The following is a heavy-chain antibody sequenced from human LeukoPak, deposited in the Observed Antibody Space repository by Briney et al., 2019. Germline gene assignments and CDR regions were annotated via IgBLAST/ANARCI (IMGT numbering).Heavy chain of an antibody. CDR2: IRYDGSNK. Sequence: HAGGSLRLSCAASGFTFSSYGMHWVRQAPGKGLEWVAFIRYDGSNKYYADSVKGRFTISRDNSKNTLYLQMNSLRAEDTAVYYCARNYYDSSGYYYYFDYWGQGTLVTVSS. CDR3: ARNYYDSSGYYYYFDY. V-gene: IGHV3-30*02. J-gene: IGHJ4*02. D-gene: IGHD3-22*01. CDR1: GFTFSSYG.